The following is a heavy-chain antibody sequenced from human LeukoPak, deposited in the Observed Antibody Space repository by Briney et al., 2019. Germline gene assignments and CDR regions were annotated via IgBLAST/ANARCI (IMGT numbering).Heavy chain of an antibody. Sequence: ASVNVSCKASGYSFSVYYIQWLRQVPGEGLEWVGWILPHSGDTYYAQKFRGRVTMTTDTSINTAYMELSRLKSDDTGIYFCARPPRDLVSAAPFDYWGQGTLVAVS. J-gene: IGHJ4*02. CDR2: ILPHSGDT. D-gene: IGHD2-2*01. V-gene: IGHV1-2*02. CDR3: ARPPRDLVSAAPFDY. CDR1: GYSFSVYY.